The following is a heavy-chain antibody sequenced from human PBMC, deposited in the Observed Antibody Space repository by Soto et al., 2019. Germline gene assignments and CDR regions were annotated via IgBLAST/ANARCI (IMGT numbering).Heavy chain of an antibody. V-gene: IGHV5-10-1*01. D-gene: IGHD6-13*01. CDR1: GYSFTSYW. J-gene: IGHJ3*02. Sequence: PGESLKISCNGSGYSFTSYWISWVRQMPGKGLEWMGRIDPSDSYTNYSPSFQGHVTISADKSISTAYLQWSSLKASDTAMYYCARHATGQYRSYPGIAAAHLLPQIWGQWTMVNVSS. CDR3: ARHATGQYRSYPGIAAAHLLPQI. CDR2: IDPSDSYT.